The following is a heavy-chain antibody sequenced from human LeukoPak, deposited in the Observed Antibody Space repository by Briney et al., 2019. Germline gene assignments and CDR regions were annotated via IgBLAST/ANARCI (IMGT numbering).Heavy chain of an antibody. D-gene: IGHD1-26*01. CDR2: ISGSGGST. CDR3: AKGTSGSYYYFDY. J-gene: IGHJ4*02. V-gene: IGHV3-23*01. CDR1: GFTFSSYA. Sequence: GGSLRLSCAASGFTFSSYAMSWVRQAPGKGLEWVSVISGSGGSTYYADSVKGRFTISRDNPKNTLYLQMNSLRAEDTAVYYCAKGTSGSYYYFDYWGQGTLVTVSS.